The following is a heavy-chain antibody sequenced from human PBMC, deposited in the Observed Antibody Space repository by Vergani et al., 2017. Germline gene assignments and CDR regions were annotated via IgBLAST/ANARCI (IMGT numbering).Heavy chain of an antibody. V-gene: IGHV3-7*04. D-gene: IGHD5-12*01. J-gene: IGHJ6*02. CDR2: IKQDGSEK. CDR1: GFTFSSYW. Sequence: EVQLVESGGGLVQPGGSLRLSCAASGFTFSSYWMSWVRQAPGKGLEWVANIKQDGSEKYYVDSVKGRFTISRDNAKNSLYLQMNSLRAEDTAVYYCARDKTITTPRDYYGMDVWGQGTTVTVSS. CDR3: ARDKTITTPRDYYGMDV.